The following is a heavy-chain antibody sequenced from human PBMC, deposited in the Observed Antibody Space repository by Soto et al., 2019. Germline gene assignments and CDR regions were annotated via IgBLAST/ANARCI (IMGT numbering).Heavy chain of an antibody. V-gene: IGHV3-30*18. CDR2: ISYDGSNK. Sequence: PGGSLRLSCAASGFTFSSYGMHWVRQAPGKGLEWVAVISYDGSNKYYADSVKGRFTISRDNSKNTLYLQMNSLRAEDTAVYYCAKERRRQLWSYYFDYWGQGTLVTVSS. D-gene: IGHD5-18*01. CDR1: GFTFSSYG. CDR3: AKERRRQLWSYYFDY. J-gene: IGHJ4*02.